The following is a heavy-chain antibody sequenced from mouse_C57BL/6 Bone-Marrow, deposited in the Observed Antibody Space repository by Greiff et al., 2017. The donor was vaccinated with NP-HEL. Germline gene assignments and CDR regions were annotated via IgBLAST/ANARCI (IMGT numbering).Heavy chain of an antibody. CDR2: LYPGSGST. V-gene: IGHV1-55*01. Sequence: QVQLQQPGAELVKPGASVKMSCKASGYTFTSYWITWVKQRPGQGLEWIGDLYPGSGSTNYNEKFKSKATLTVDTSSSTAYMQLSSLTSEDSAVYYCASSGYVYYYAMDYWGQGTSVTVSS. J-gene: IGHJ4*01. D-gene: IGHD3-2*02. CDR3: ASSGYVYYYAMDY. CDR1: GYTFTSYW.